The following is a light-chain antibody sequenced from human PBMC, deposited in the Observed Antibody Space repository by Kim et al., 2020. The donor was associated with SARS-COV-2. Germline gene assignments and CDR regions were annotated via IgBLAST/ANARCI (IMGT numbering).Light chain of an antibody. Sequence: RPTINCKSSQNLLYASNNKNYLAWYQQKPGQPPKLLIYGATTRESGVPDRFSGGGSGTDFTLTVDSLQPEDVAVYYCQQYSSPPWTFGPGTKLEI. CDR2: GAT. CDR1: QNLLYASNNKNY. CDR3: QQYSSPPWT. V-gene: IGKV4-1*01. J-gene: IGKJ2*01.